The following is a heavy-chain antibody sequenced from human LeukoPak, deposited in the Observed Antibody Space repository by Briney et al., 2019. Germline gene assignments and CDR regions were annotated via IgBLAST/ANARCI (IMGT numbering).Heavy chain of an antibody. Sequence: SQTLSLTCTASGGSISSGSYYWSWIRQPAGKRLEWIGRIYTSGSTHYNPSLKSRATISVDTSKNQFSLRLSSVTAADTAVYYCARDTVVISHDAFDIWGLGTMVTVSS. CDR3: ARDTVVISHDAFDI. J-gene: IGHJ3*02. CDR2: IYTSGST. CDR1: GGSISSGSYY. D-gene: IGHD3-22*01. V-gene: IGHV4-61*02.